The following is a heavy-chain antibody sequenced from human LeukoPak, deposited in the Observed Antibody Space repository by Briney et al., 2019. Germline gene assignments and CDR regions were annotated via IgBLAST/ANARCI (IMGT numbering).Heavy chain of an antibody. CDR1: GFTFSSYA. CDR2: INSNGGST. V-gene: IGHV3-23*01. CDR3: AKATIEQWLVKVDSFDS. J-gene: IGHJ4*02. D-gene: IGHD6-19*01. Sequence: PGGSLRLSCAASGFTFSSYAMNWVRQAPGKGLEWVSAINSNGGSTYYADSVKGRFTISRDNSKNTLYLQMNSLRAEDTAVYYCAKATIEQWLVKVDSFDSWGQGTLVSVSS.